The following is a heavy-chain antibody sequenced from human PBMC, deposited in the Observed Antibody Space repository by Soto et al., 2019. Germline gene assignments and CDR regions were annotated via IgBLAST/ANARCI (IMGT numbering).Heavy chain of an antibody. CDR3: AKDSLACKGYSYGPYYFDY. CDR2: ISGSGGST. CDR1: GFTFSNYA. Sequence: QTGGSLRLSCAASGFTFSNYAMSWVRQAPGKGLEWVGAISGSGGSTYYADSVKGRVTISRDNSKNTLYLQMNSLRAEDTAVYYCAKDSLACKGYSYGPYYFDYWGQGTLVTVSS. V-gene: IGHV3-23*01. J-gene: IGHJ4*02. D-gene: IGHD5-18*01.